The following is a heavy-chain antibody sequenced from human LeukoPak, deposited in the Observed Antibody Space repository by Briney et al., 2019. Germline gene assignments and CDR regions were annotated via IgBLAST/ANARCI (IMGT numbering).Heavy chain of an antibody. CDR3: VRGYGESHFDY. Sequence: GGSLRLSCAASGFTFSSYGMHLVRQTPGKGLEWVSFIRYDGSNQYYADSVKGRFTISRDNSKNTLYLQMNRLRPEDTAVYFCVRGYGESHFDYWGQGTLVTVSS. CDR1: GFTFSSYG. D-gene: IGHD5-18*01. J-gene: IGHJ4*02. V-gene: IGHV3-30*02. CDR2: IRYDGSNQ.